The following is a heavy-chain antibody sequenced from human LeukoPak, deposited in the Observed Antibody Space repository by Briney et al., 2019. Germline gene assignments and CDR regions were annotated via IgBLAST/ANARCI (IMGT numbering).Heavy chain of an antibody. D-gene: IGHD2-2*03. J-gene: IGHJ4*02. CDR3: ATHRGYCSSTSCQNELELDY. CDR1: GFSFSAYG. V-gene: IGHV3-33*01. Sequence: GGSLRLSCAASGFSFSAYGMHWVRQAPGKGLQWVAVAWYDGSTKYYEDSVKGRFTISRDNSKNTLYLQMNSLRAEDTAVYYCATHRGYCSSTSCQNELELDYWGQGTLVTVSS. CDR2: AWYDGSTK.